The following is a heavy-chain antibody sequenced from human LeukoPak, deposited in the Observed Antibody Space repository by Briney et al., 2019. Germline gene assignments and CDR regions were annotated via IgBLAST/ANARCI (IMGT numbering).Heavy chain of an antibody. CDR3: ARDVPAYYYDSSGYTDAFDI. Sequence: PGGSLRLSCAASGFIFNNYAMHWVRQAPDKGLEWVAVISFDGSNEYYADSVKGRFSISRDNSKNTLSLQMNSLRAEDTAAYYCARDVPAYYYDSSGYTDAFDIWGQGTMVTVSS. V-gene: IGHV3-30*03. CDR1: GFIFNNYA. CDR2: ISFDGSNE. D-gene: IGHD3-22*01. J-gene: IGHJ3*02.